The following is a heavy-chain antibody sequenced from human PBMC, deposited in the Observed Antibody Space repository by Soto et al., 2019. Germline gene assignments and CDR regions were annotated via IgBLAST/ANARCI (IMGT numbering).Heavy chain of an antibody. CDR1: GYSFTSYW. D-gene: IGHD6-6*01. V-gene: IGHV5-51*01. Sequence: PGESLKISCKGSGYSFTSYWIGWVRQMPGKGLEWMGIIYPGDSDTRYSPSFQGQVTISADKSISTAYLQWSSLKASDTAMYYCARLGSSSPIHWAFDIWGQGTMVTVSS. CDR2: IYPGDSDT. CDR3: ARLGSSSPIHWAFDI. J-gene: IGHJ3*02.